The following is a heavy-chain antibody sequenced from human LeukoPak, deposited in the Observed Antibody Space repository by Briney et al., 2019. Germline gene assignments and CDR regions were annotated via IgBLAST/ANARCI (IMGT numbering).Heavy chain of an antibody. CDR3: AKDRGYSSSFFEI. Sequence: GGSLRLSCAASGFTFSSYAMHWVRQAPGKGLEWVSGISWNSGKIDYADSVKGRFTISRDNAKNSLYLQMNSLRVEDMALYYCAKDRGYSSSFFEIWGQGTPVTVSS. V-gene: IGHV3-9*03. D-gene: IGHD6-13*01. CDR1: GFTFSSYA. CDR2: ISWNSGKI. J-gene: IGHJ4*02.